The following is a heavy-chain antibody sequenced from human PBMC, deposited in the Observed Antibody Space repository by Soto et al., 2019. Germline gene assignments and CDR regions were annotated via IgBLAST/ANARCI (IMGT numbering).Heavy chain of an antibody. CDR3: ARAPRGTVLLGAD. Sequence: SVKVSCKASGGTFSSYAISWVRQAPGQGLEWMGGIIPIFGTANYAQKFQGRVTITADESTSAAYMELSSLRSEDTAVYYCARAPRGTVLLGADWGQGTLVTVSS. CDR2: IIPIFGTA. J-gene: IGHJ4*02. CDR1: GGTFSSYA. D-gene: IGHD2-15*01. V-gene: IGHV1-69*13.